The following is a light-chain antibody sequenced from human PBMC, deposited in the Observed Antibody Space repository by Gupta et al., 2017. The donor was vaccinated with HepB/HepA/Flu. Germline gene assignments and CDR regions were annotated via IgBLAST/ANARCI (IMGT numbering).Light chain of an antibody. CDR3: QQSDSNLLYT. Sequence: DIQMTQSPSSLSASVGDRVTITCRASQSISSYLNWYQQKPGKAPKLLIYAASSCQSGVPSRFSGSGSGKDLTLTISSRQPEDFATYYCQQSDSNLLYTFGHGTKVDIK. CDR1: QSISSY. CDR2: AAS. V-gene: IGKV1-39*01. J-gene: IGKJ3*01.